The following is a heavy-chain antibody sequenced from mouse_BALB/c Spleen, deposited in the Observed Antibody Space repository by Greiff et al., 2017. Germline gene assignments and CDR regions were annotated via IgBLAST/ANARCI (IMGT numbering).Heavy chain of an antibody. CDR2: ISTYYGNT. CDR3: ARDTTVVAPGMDY. Sequence: QVQLQQSGPELVRPGVSVKISCKGSGYTFTDYAMHWVKQSHAKSLEWIGVISTYYGNTNYNQKFKGKATMTVDKSSSTAYMELARLTSEDSAIYYCARDTTVVAPGMDYWGQGTSVTVSS. V-gene: IGHV1-67*01. J-gene: IGHJ4*01. CDR1: GYTFTDYA. D-gene: IGHD1-1*01.